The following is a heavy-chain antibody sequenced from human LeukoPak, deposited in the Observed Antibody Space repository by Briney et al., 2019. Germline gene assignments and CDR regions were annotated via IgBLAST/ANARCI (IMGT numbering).Heavy chain of an antibody. CDR1: GFTFWSYG. J-gene: IGHJ6*02. D-gene: IGHD6-6*01. Sequence: GGSLRLSCTASGFTFWSYGIHWVRQAPGKGLEWVAVISYDGNHGVYADSVKGRFTVSRDNSLNTVYLQMNSLRTEDTAVFYCAKDRRMMSSQYGMDVWGQGTTVTVSS. V-gene: IGHV3-30*18. CDR2: ISYDGNHG. CDR3: AKDRRMMSSQYGMDV.